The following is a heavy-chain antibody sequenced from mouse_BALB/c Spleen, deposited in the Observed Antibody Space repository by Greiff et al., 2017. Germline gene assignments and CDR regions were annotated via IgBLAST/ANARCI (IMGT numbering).Heavy chain of an antibody. D-gene: IGHD2-1*01. CDR1: GYTFSSYW. CDR3: ARNGKGGAMDY. CDR2: ILPGSGST. Sequence: VKVVESGAELMKPGASVKISCKATGYTFSSYWIEWVKQRPGHGLEWIGEILPGSGSTNYNEKFKGKATFTADTSSNTAYMQLSSLTSEDSAVYYCARNGKGGAMDYWGQGTSVTVSS. V-gene: IGHV1-9*01. J-gene: IGHJ4*01.